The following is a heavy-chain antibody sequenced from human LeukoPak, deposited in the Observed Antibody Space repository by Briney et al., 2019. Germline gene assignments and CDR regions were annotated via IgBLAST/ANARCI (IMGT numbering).Heavy chain of an antibody. J-gene: IGHJ4*02. D-gene: IGHD7-27*01. Sequence: GGSLRLSCAASGFTFSSYTMNWVRQAPVKGLEWVSSISPTNWYLYHGDSVKGRFTTSRDNAKNSLYLQMNGLRAEDTAIYYCAREISGEGFDYWGQGTLVTVSS. CDR1: GFTFSSYT. CDR2: ISPTNWYL. V-gene: IGHV3-21*01. CDR3: AREISGEGFDY.